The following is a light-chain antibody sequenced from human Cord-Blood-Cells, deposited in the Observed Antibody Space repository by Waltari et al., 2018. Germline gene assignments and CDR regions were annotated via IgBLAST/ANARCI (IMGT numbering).Light chain of an antibody. CDR2: AAS. Sequence: DIQMTQVPSSLSASVGDRVPITCRASQSISSYLNWYQQKPGKAPKLLIYAASSLQSGVPSRFSGSGSGTDFTLTISSLQPEDFATYYCQQSYSTPPFTFGPGTKVDIK. CDR1: QSISSY. V-gene: IGKV1-39*01. J-gene: IGKJ3*01. CDR3: QQSYSTPPFT.